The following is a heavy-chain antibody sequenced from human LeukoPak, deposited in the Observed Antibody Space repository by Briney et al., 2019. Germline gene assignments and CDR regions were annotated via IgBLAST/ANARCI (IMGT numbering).Heavy chain of an antibody. CDR1: GFTFSSYW. D-gene: IGHD3-10*01. CDR3: ARVGLRSSFDY. CDR2: IKQDGSER. J-gene: IGHJ4*02. V-gene: IGHV3-7*01. Sequence: PGGSLRLSCAASGFTFSSYWMSWVRQAPGKGLEWVANIKQDGSERYYVDSVKGRFTISRDNAKNSLYLQMNSLRAEDTAVYYCARVGLRSSFDYWGQGTLVTVSS.